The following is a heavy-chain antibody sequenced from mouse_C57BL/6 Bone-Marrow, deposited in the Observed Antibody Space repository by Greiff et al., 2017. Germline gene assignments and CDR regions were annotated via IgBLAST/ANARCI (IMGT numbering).Heavy chain of an antibody. CDR1: GFSLTSYG. CDR3: AKNVYYDYGGYYFDY. Sequence: VQLQQSGPGLVQPSQSLSITCTVSGFSLTSYGVHWVRQSPGKGLEWLGVIWRGGSTDYNAAFMSRLSITKDNSKSQVFFKMNSLQADDTAIYYCAKNVYYDYGGYYFDYWGQGTTLTVSS. V-gene: IGHV2-5*01. D-gene: IGHD2-4*01. J-gene: IGHJ2*01. CDR2: IWRGGST.